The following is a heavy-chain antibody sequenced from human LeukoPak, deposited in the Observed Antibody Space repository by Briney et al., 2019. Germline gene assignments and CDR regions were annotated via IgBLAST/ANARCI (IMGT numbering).Heavy chain of an antibody. CDR1: IGLKYLCY. CDR2: MYYNGNT. J-gene: IGHJ5*02. V-gene: IGHV4-59*01. CDR3: VRERVYGDYAAVDP. Sequence: SDTVSLMCTVCIGLKYLCYVRCMRQPPGKGLEWIGYMYYNGNTNYNPYLKSRVNISGDTSKKHFSLKLSSVTAADTAVYYCVRERVYGDYAAVDPWGQGTLVTVSS. D-gene: IGHD4-17*01.